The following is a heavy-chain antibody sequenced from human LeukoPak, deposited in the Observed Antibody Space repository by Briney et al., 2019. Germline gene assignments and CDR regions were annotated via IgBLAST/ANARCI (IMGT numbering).Heavy chain of an antibody. D-gene: IGHD4-11*01. CDR2: ISSSSSYI. V-gene: IGHV3-21*01. CDR3: ARSKTYYYGMDV. CDR1: GFTFSSYS. Sequence: GGSLRLSCAASGFTFSSYSMNWVRRAPGKGLEWVSSISSSSSYIYYADSVKGRFTISRDNAKNSLYLQMNSLRAEDTAVYYCARSKTYYYGMDVWGQGTTVTVSS. J-gene: IGHJ6*02.